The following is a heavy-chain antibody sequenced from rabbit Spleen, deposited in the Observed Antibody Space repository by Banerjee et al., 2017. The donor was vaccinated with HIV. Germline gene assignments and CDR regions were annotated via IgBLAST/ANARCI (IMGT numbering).Heavy chain of an antibody. CDR2: IDPLFHTT. V-gene: IGHV1S7*01. D-gene: IGHD1-1*01. CDR1: GFAFSSYG. J-gene: IGHJ4*01. CDR3: VRGASSNGYYSL. Sequence: QLMESGGRLVTPGGSLTLSCKASGFAFSSYGMSWVRQAPGKGLEWIGYIDPLFHTTYYASWVNGRFTISRHNAQNTLYLQLNSLTDADTAIYFCVRGASSNGYYSLWGPGTLVTVS.